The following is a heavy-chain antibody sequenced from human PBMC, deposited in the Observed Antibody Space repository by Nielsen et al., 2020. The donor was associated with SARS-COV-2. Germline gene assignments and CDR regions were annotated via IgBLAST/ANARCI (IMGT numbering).Heavy chain of an antibody. J-gene: IGHJ4*02. D-gene: IGHD3-10*02. CDR2: IYRDESGGNT. V-gene: IGHV3-53*01. Sequence: GESLKISCAASGFSVSNNYMTWVRQAPGKGLEWVSVIYRDESGGNTYYADSVKGRFTISRDNSKNTLYLQMNSLRAEDTATYYCARDSSTYYNVLSGPDYWGQGTLVTVSS. CDR3: ARDSSTYYNVLSGPDY. CDR1: GFSVSNNY.